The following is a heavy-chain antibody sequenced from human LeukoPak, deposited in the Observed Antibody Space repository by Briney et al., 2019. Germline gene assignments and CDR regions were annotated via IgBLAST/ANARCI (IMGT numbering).Heavy chain of an antibody. Sequence: PSQTLSLTCTVSGGSISSGGYYWSWIRQHPGKGLEWIGYIYYSGSTYYNPSLKSRVTISVDTSKNQFSLKLSSVTAADTAVYYCARLNSGNSNWYDIDYWGQGTLVTVPS. D-gene: IGHD6-13*01. V-gene: IGHV4-31*03. J-gene: IGHJ4*02. CDR3: ARLNSGNSNWYDIDY. CDR2: IYYSGST. CDR1: GGSISSGGYY.